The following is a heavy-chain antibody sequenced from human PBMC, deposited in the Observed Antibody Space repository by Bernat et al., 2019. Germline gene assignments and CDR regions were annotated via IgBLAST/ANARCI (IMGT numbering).Heavy chain of an antibody. J-gene: IGHJ5*02. V-gene: IGHV4-61*02. D-gene: IGHD1-1*01. Sequence: QVQLQELGPGLVKPSQTLSLTCTVSGGSISSGSYYWSWIRQPAGKGLEWIGRIYTSGSTNYNPSLKSRVTISVDTSKNQFSLKLSSVTAADTAVYYCARTGRPGTTHWFDPWGQGTLVTVSS. CDR3: ARTGRPGTTHWFDP. CDR2: IYTSGST. CDR1: GGSISSGSYY.